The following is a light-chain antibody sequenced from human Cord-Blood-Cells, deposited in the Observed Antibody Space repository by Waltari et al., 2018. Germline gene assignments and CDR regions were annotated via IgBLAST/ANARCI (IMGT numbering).Light chain of an antibody. CDR3: SSYTSSSTLV. V-gene: IGLV2-14*01. J-gene: IGLJ1*01. CDR2: EVS. Sequence: QSALTQPASVSGSPGQSITISCTGTSSDVGGYNYVSWYHQHPGKAPNLMIYEVSNRPSGVSNRFSGSKSGNTASLTISGLQAEDEADYYCSSYTSSSTLVFGTGTKVTVL. CDR1: SSDVGGYNY.